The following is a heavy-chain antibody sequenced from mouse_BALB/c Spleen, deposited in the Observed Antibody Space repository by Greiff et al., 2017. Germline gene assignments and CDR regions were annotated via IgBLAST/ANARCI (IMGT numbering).Heavy chain of an antibody. Sequence: EVKLVESGGGLVKPGGSLKLSCAASGFAFSSYDMSWVRQTPEKSLEWVAYISSGGGSTYYPDTVKGRFTISRDNAKNTLYLQMSSLKSEDTAMYYCARHIRQRAFDYWGQGTTLTVSS. J-gene: IGHJ2*01. CDR1: GFAFSSYD. CDR3: ARHIRQRAFDY. D-gene: IGHD3-3*01. V-gene: IGHV5-12-1*01. CDR2: ISSGGGST.